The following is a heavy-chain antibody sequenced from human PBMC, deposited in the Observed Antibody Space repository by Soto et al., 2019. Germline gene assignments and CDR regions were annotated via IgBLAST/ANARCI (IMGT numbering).Heavy chain of an antibody. D-gene: IGHD5-18*01. V-gene: IGHV4-34*01. CDR3: ARGNRYSYGYRY. Sequence: QVQLQQWGAGLLKPSETLSLTCAVYGGSFSGYYWSWIRQPPGKGLEWMGEINHSGSTNYNPSLKSRVTISVDTSKNQFSLKLSSVTAADTAVYYCARGNRYSYGYRYWGQGTLVTVSS. CDR1: GGSFSGYY. CDR2: INHSGST. J-gene: IGHJ4*02.